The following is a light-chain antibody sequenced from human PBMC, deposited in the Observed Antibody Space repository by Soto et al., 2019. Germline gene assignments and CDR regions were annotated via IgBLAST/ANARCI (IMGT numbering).Light chain of an antibody. J-gene: IGKJ4*01. CDR3: QHYDKLPLT. V-gene: IGKV1-33*01. CDR2: DAS. Sequence: DIQMTQSPSSLSASVGDRVTITCQASQDISNSLNWYQQKPGKAPKLLIYDASSLEAGVPSRFSGSGSGTDFTFIIISLQAEDIATYYYQHYDKLPLTFGGGTKVEIK. CDR1: QDISNS.